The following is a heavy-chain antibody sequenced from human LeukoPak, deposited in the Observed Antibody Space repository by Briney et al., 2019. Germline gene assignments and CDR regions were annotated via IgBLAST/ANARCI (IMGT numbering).Heavy chain of an antibody. D-gene: IGHD3-9*01. CDR1: GYTFTSYA. CDR2: INTNTGNP. V-gene: IGHV7-4-1*02. Sequence: GASVKVSCKASGYTFTSYAMNWVRQAPGQGLEWMGWINTNTGNPTYAQGFTGRFDFSLDTSVSTAYLQISSLKAEDTAVYYCARAHDILTGYYFRSVYYYMDVWGKGTTVTVSS. CDR3: ARAHDILTGYYFRSVYYYMDV. J-gene: IGHJ6*03.